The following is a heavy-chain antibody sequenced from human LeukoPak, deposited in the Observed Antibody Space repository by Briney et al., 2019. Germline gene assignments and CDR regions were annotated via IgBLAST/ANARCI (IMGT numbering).Heavy chain of an antibody. CDR3: ARGSGAKRTGTPGVQNY. Sequence: GASVEVSCKASGYTFTGYYMHWVRQAPGQGLEWMGWINPNSGGTNYAQKFQGRVTMTRDTSISTAYMELSRLRSDDTAVYYCARGSGAKRTGTPGVQNYWGQGTLVTVSS. D-gene: IGHD1-1*01. V-gene: IGHV1-2*02. CDR1: GYTFTGYY. J-gene: IGHJ4*02. CDR2: INPNSGGT.